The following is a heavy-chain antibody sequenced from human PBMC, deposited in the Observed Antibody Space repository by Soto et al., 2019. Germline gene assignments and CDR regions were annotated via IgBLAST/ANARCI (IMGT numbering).Heavy chain of an antibody. CDR2: IFSNDEK. D-gene: IGHD1-1*01. Sequence: QVTLKESGPVLVKPTETLTLTCTVSGFSLSNARMGVSWIRQPPGKALEWLAHIFSNDEKSYSTSLKSRLIISKDTSKSQVVLTMTNMDPGDTATYDCARSTTGTPFFDYWGQGTLVTVSS. CDR1: GFSLSNARMG. J-gene: IGHJ4*02. V-gene: IGHV2-26*01. CDR3: ARSTTGTPFFDY.